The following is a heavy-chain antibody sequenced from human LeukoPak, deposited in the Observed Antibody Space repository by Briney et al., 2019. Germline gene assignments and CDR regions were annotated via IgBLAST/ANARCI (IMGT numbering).Heavy chain of an antibody. CDR1: GGSISSYY. V-gene: IGHV4-59*01. CDR3: ARAVVPAVTNWFDP. J-gene: IGHJ5*02. CDR2: IYYSGST. Sequence: SETLSLTCTVSGGSISSYYWSWIRQPPGKGLEWIGYIYYSGSTNYNPSLKSRVTISVDTSKNQFSLKLSSVTAADTAVYYCARAVVPAVTNWFDPWGQGTLVTVSS. D-gene: IGHD2-2*01.